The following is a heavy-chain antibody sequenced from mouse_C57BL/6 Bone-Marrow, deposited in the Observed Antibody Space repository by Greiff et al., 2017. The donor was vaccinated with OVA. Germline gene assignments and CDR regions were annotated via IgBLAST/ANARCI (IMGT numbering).Heavy chain of an antibody. CDR3: ARRRGIYDGYYTYAMDY. D-gene: IGHD2-3*01. V-gene: IGHV5-6*02. CDR1: GFTFSSYG. Sequence: VKLMESGGDLVKPGGSLKLSCAASGFTFSSYGMSWVRQTPDKRLEWVATISSGGSYTYYPDSVKGRFTISRDNAKNTLYLQMSSLKSEDTAMYYCARRRGIYDGYYTYAMDYWGQGTSVTVSS. CDR2: ISSGGSYT. J-gene: IGHJ4*01.